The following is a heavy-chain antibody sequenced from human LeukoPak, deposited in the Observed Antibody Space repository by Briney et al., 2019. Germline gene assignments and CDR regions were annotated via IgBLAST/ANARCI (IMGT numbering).Heavy chain of an antibody. CDR2: IYYSGST. Sequence: PSETLSLTCTLPGGSISIGSYYSGWVRQPPRNGLEWIGSIYYSGSTYNNPTIKCRVFKSRVTISVDTSKNQFSLELNSVTAADTAVYYCARDPSVAASGNNWFDPWGQGTLVSVSS. CDR3: ARDPSVAASGNNWFDP. V-gene: IGHV4-39*07. D-gene: IGHD6-13*01. CDR1: GGSISIGSYY. J-gene: IGHJ5*02.